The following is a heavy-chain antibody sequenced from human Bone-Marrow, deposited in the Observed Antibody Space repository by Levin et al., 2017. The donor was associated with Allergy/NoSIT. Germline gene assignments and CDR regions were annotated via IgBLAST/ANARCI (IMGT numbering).Heavy chain of an antibody. CDR3: AIGYDSSGYYPQYYFTY. V-gene: IGHV3-23*01. J-gene: IGHJ4*02. CDR2: ISGPGDRT. Sequence: GGSLRLSCGGSGYTFRSYAMTWVRQAPGKGLEWVSGISGPGDRTYYADSVTGRFVISRDNSQNTLFLQMNDLKGEDTAIYYCAIGYDSSGYYPQYYFTYWGQGALVTVSS. D-gene: IGHD3-22*01. CDR1: GYTFRSYA.